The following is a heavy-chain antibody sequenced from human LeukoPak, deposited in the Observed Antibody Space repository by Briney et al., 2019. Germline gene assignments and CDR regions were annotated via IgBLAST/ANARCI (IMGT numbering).Heavy chain of an antibody. CDR2: ISASGDST. V-gene: IGHV3-23*01. J-gene: IGHJ4*02. Sequence: GGSLRLSCAASGFTFSSYAMSWVRQAPGKGLEWVSDISASGDSTYYADSVKGRFSISRDNSKNTLYLQINSLRAEDAAVFYCAKVATKGNYYDSSGYSLDYWGQGTLVTVSS. CDR1: GFTFSSYA. D-gene: IGHD3-22*01. CDR3: AKVATKGNYYDSSGYSLDY.